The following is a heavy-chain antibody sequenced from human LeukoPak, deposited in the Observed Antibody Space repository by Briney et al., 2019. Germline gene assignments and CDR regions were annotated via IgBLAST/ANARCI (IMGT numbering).Heavy chain of an antibody. CDR1: GGSISSGGYY. CDR3: ARYPYDSSGYRFDY. J-gene: IGHJ4*02. D-gene: IGHD3-22*01. Sequence: PSETLSLTCTVSGGSISSGGYYWSWIRQHPGKGLEWIGYIYYSGSTYYNPSLKSRVTISVDTSKNQFSLKLSSVTAADTAVYYCARYPYDSSGYRFDYWGQGTLVTVSS. CDR2: IYYSGST. V-gene: IGHV4-31*03.